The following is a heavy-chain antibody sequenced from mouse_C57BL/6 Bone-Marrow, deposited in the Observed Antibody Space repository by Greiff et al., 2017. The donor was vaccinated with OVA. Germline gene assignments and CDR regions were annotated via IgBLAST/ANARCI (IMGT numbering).Heavy chain of an antibody. D-gene: IGHD2-5*01. V-gene: IGHV1-55*01. CDR3: ASYYSNYGDWYFDV. CDR1: GYTFTSYW. Sequence: VQLQQPVAELVKPGASVKMSCKASGYTFTSYWITWVKQRPGQGLEWIGDIYPGSGSTNYNEKFKSKATLTVDTSSSTASMQLSSLTSEDSAVYYCASYYSNYGDWYFDVWGTGTTVTVSS. CDR2: IYPGSGST. J-gene: IGHJ1*03.